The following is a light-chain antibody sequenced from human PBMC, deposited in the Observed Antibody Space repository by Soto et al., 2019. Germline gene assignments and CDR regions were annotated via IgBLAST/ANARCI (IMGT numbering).Light chain of an antibody. CDR2: RAS. CDR3: QQYNNWPRT. Sequence: EIVMTQSPATLSVSAGERVTLSCRASQSLSGNLAWYQQKPGLAPRLLINRASTRATGIPARFSGSGSETEFTLTISSLQSEDFAVYYCQQYNNWPRTFGQGTKVDIK. J-gene: IGKJ1*01. CDR1: QSLSGN. V-gene: IGKV3-15*01.